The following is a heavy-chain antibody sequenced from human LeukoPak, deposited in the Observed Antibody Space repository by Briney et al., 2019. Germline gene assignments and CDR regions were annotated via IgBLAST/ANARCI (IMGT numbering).Heavy chain of an antibody. CDR3: ARLRGNYFPDY. J-gene: IGHJ4*02. Sequence: SETLCLTCTVSGDSISGYYWTWIRQPPGKGLEWIGYIYYSGSINYNPSLKSRITISVDTSKNQFSLRLSSVTAADTAVYYCARLRGNYFPDYWGQGTLVTVSS. D-gene: IGHD2/OR15-2a*01. CDR1: GDSISGYY. CDR2: IYYSGSI. V-gene: IGHV4-59*01.